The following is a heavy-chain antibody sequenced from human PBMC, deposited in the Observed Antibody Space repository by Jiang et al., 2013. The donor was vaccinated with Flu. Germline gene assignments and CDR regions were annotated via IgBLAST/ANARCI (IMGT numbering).Heavy chain of an antibody. D-gene: IGHD7-27*01. CDR1: GFTVSSNY. Sequence: AASGFTVSSNYMSWSARLQRRGVEWVSVIYSGGSTYYADSVKGRFTISRDNSKNTLYLQMNSLRAEDTAVYYCATKGTGDLWYWGQGTLVTVSS. CDR3: ATKGTGDLWY. V-gene: IGHV3-53*01. J-gene: IGHJ4*02. CDR2: IYSGGST.